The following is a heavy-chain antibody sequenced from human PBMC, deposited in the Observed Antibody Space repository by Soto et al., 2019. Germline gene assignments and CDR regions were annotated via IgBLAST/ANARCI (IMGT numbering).Heavy chain of an antibody. J-gene: IGHJ6*02. V-gene: IGHV1-58*01. CDR1: GITFRRSA. D-gene: IGHD3-3*01. CDR2: IVVGSGST. CDR3: AADAHQDDFWSSYPYYFYSMDV. Sequence: GASVKVSCKASGITFRRSAEQWMRQARGQPLEWIGRIVVGSGSTTYAQIVRERITITRDMSTSTVCMDLRSLRPEDTAMYYCAADAHQDDFWSSYPYYFYSMDVWGQGTTVTVSS.